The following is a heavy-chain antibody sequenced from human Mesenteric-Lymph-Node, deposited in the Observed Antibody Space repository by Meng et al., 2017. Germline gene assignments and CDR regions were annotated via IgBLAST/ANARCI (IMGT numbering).Heavy chain of an antibody. Sequence: SLKISCAASGFTFSSYAMHWVRQAPGKGLEWVAVISYDGSNKYYADSVKGRFTISRDNSKNTLYLQMNSLRAEDTAVYYCARDWKRFYYFDYWGQGTLVTVSS. CDR2: ISYDGSNK. J-gene: IGHJ4*02. CDR1: GFTFSSYA. D-gene: IGHD3-3*01. CDR3: ARDWKRFYYFDY. V-gene: IGHV3-30*01.